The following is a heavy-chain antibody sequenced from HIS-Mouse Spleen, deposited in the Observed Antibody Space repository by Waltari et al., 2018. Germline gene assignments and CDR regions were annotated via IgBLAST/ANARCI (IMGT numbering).Heavy chain of an antibody. D-gene: IGHD6-13*01. J-gene: IGHJ2*01. CDR1: GGSISSSSYY. V-gene: IGHV4-39*07. CDR3: AREIPYSSSWYDWYFDL. Sequence: QLQLQESGPGLVKPSETLSLTCPVSGGSISSSSYYWGWIRQPPGKGLEWIGSIYYSGSTYYNPSLKSRVTISVDTSKNQFSLKLSSVTAADTAVYYCAREIPYSSSWYDWYFDLLGRGTLVTVSS. CDR2: IYYSGST.